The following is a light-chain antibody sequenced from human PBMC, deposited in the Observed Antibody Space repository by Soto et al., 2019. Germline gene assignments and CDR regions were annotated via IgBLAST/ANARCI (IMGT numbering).Light chain of an antibody. V-gene: IGKV3-11*01. Sequence: EMALTQCPGTLSFSPGERTTLACRASQSVSSYLAWYQQKPGQAPRLLIYDASNRATGIPARFSGSGSGTDFTLTLSSPEPEDFAVYYCQQYGSSPRPFGLGTEVDIK. CDR1: QSVSSY. J-gene: IGKJ1*01. CDR3: QQYGSSPRP. CDR2: DAS.